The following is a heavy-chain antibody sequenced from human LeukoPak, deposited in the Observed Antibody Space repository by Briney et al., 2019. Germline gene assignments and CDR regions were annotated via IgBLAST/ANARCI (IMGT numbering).Heavy chain of an antibody. CDR2: ISYDGSNK. CDR3: ASIVVEDNWFDP. V-gene: IGHV3-30-3*01. J-gene: IGHJ5*02. Sequence: ERSLRLSCAASGFTFSSYAMHWVRQAPGKGLEWVAVISYDGSNKYYADSVKGRFTISRDNSKNTLYLQMNSLRAEDTAVYYCASIVVEDNWFDPWGQGTLVTVSS. CDR1: GFTFSSYA. D-gene: IGHD2-15*01.